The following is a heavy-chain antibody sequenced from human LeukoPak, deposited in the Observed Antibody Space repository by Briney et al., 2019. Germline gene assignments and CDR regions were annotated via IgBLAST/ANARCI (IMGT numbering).Heavy chain of an antibody. Sequence: PPGGSLRLSCAASGFTFSSYAMHWVRRAPGKGLEWVAVISYDGSNKYYADSVKGRFTISRDNSKNTLYLQMNSLRAEDTAVYYCARGYSSSSKGVDYWGQGTLVTVSS. CDR1: GFTFSSYA. V-gene: IGHV3-30-3*01. D-gene: IGHD6-6*01. J-gene: IGHJ4*02. CDR2: ISYDGSNK. CDR3: ARGYSSSSKGVDY.